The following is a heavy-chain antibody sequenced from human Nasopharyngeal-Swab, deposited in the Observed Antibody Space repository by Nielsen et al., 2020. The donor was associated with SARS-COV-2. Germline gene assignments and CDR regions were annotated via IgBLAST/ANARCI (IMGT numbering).Heavy chain of an antibody. CDR3: AKDRGTGYCSSTSCYLEY. CDR1: GFTFSSYG. J-gene: IGHJ4*02. D-gene: IGHD2-2*03. CDR2: IRYDGSNK. Sequence: GESLKISCAASGFTFSSYGMHWVRQAPGKGLEWVAFIRYDGSNKYYADSVKGRFTISRDNSKNTLYLQMNSLRAEDTAVYYCAKDRGTGYCSSTSCYLEYWGQGTLVTVSS. V-gene: IGHV3-30*02.